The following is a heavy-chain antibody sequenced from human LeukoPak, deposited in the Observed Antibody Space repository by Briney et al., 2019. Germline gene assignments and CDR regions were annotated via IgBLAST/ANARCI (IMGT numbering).Heavy chain of an antibody. J-gene: IGHJ4*02. CDR1: GYTFTSYD. V-gene: IGHV1-8*01. D-gene: IGHD2-2*01. CDR3: ARESGDILVVPYY. CDR2: MSPISGNT. Sequence: ASVKVSCKASGYTFTSYDINWVRQDAGQGLEWMGWMSPISGNTGYAQKFQGRLTMTRNTAINTAYLELSGLRSEDTAVYYCARESGDILVVPYYWGQGTLVTVSS.